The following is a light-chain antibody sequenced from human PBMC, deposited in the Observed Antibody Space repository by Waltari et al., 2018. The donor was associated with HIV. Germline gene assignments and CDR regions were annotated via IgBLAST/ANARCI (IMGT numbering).Light chain of an antibody. CDR1: NIGSKS. J-gene: IGLJ3*02. CDR2: YDS. CDR3: QVWDSSSDHRGV. Sequence: SYVLTQPPSVSVAPGKTARITCGGNNIGSKSVHWYQQKPGQAPVLVIYYDSDRPSGSPERFAGSNSGNTATLTISRVEAGDEVDYYCQVWDSSSDHRGVFGGGTKLTVL. V-gene: IGLV3-21*04.